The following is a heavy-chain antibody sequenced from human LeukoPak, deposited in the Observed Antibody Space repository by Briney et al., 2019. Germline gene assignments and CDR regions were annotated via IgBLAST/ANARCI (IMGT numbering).Heavy chain of an antibody. V-gene: IGHV3-21*06. CDR3: ARASDTLRGIMSYFDY. Sequence: GGSLRLSCAASGFTFSTYTMNWVRQAPGKGLEWVSSISSSSSYMYYADSVNGRFTIARDNAKNSLYLQMNSLRAEDTAVYYCARASDTLRGIMSYFDYWGQGTLVTVSS. J-gene: IGHJ4*02. CDR1: GFTFSTYT. D-gene: IGHD3-10*01. CDR2: ISSSSSYM.